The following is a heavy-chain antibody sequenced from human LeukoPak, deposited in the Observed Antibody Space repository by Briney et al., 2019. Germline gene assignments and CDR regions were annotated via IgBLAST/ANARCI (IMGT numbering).Heavy chain of an antibody. D-gene: IGHD3-9*01. Sequence: GGSLRLSYVASGFTFSTYAMNWVRQAPGKGLEWVSAISGSGGSTYYADSVKGRFTISRDSSKNTLYLQMNSLRAEDTAVYYCAKDIRNDIPPGAFDIWGQGTMVTVSS. J-gene: IGHJ3*02. V-gene: IGHV3-23*01. CDR3: AKDIRNDIPPGAFDI. CDR2: ISGSGGST. CDR1: GFTFSTYA.